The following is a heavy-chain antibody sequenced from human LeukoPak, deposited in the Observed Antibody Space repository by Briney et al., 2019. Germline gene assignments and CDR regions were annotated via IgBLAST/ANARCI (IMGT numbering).Heavy chain of an antibody. V-gene: IGHV3-7*03. D-gene: IGHD2-21*01. CDR2: IKQDGSEI. J-gene: IGHJ3*02. CDR3: ARDPDSPIEAFDI. Sequence: GESLRLSCGASGFTFSSHWMTWVRQAPGEGLEFVANIKQDGSEINYADSVKGRFTISRDNSKNTLYLQMNSLRAEDTAVYYCARDPDSPIEAFDIWGQGTMVTVSS. CDR1: GFTFSSHW.